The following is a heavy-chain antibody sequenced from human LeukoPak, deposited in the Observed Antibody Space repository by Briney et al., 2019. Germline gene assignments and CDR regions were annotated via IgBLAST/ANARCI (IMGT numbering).Heavy chain of an antibody. D-gene: IGHD5-12*01. CDR2: INHSGST. CDR1: GASMGSSGYY. Sequence: SETLSLTCSVSGASMGSSGYYWSWIRQPPGKGLEWLGSINHSGSTYHNPSLQSRVRISGDTTKNQFSLKVTSVTAADTGRYFCARHVESGSHRPGEVDSWGEGTLVTVSS. J-gene: IGHJ4*02. V-gene: IGHV4-39*01. CDR3: ARHVESGSHRPGEVDS.